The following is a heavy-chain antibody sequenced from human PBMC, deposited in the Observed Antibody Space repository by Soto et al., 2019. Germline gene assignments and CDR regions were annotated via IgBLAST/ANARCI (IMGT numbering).Heavy chain of an antibody. CDR2: TYHSGNT. Sequence: PSETLSLTCAVSGYSIRDGYFWAWIRQPPGEGLEWIGTTYHSGNTFYNPSLRCRVTMSLDTSNNHYSLSLRSLTAADTAVYYCARDAGTYRYYFDYWGQGTLVTVSS. CDR3: ARDAGTYRYYFDY. CDR1: GYSIRDGYF. V-gene: IGHV4-38-2*02. J-gene: IGHJ4*02.